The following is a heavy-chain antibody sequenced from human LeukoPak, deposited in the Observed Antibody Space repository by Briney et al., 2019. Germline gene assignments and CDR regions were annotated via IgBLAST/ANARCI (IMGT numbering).Heavy chain of an antibody. CDR3: ARDWVGLVRGNPPQAYYYYGMDV. D-gene: IGHD4-23*01. Sequence: GGSLRLSCAASGFTFSSYAMHWVRQAPGKGLQWVAVISYDGSNKYYADSVKGRFTISRDNSKNTLYLQMNSLRAEDTAVYYCARDWVGLVRGNPPQAYYYYGMDVWGQGTTVTVSS. CDR2: ISYDGSNK. V-gene: IGHV3-30*04. J-gene: IGHJ6*02. CDR1: GFTFSSYA.